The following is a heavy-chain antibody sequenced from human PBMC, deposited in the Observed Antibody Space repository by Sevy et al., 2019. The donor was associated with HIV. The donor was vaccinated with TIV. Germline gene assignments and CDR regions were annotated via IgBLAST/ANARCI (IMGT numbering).Heavy chain of an antibody. CDR3: ARIGKVLRCLEWFPFGMDV. V-gene: IGHV4-59*01. D-gene: IGHD3-3*01. CDR1: GGSISSYS. J-gene: IGHJ6*02. Sequence: ETLSLTCTVSGGSISSYSWSWIRQPPGKGLEWIGYIFYSGSTNYNPSLKSRVTISVDTSKNQFSLKLSSVTAAETAVYYCARIGKVLRCLEWFPFGMDVWGQGTTVTVSS. CDR2: IFYSGST.